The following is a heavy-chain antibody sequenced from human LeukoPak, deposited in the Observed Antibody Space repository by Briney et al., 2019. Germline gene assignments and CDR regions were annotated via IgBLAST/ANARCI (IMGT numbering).Heavy chain of an antibody. CDR2: IYPGDSDT. CDR3: ARRGCNGGSCYDH. J-gene: IGHJ4*02. D-gene: IGHD2-15*01. CDR1: GYSFSNDW. Sequence: GESLKISCKGSGYSFSNDWIGWVRQMPGKGLEWMGIIYPGDSDTRYSPSFQGQVTISADKSISTAYLQWSSLEASDTAMYCCARRGCNGGSCYDHWGQGTLVTVSS. V-gene: IGHV5-51*01.